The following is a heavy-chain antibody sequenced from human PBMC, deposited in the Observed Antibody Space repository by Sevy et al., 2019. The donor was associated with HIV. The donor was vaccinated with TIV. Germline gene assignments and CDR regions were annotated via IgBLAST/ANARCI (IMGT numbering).Heavy chain of an antibody. V-gene: IGHV3-23*01. CDR3: GGGRYDSSGSFDAFDI. CDR1: GFTFNNYA. CDR2: IFGNGDVSISFGNGDVT. D-gene: IGHD3-22*01. J-gene: IGHJ3*02. Sequence: GGSLRLSCAASGFTFNNYAMNWVRQAPGKGLEWVSTIFGNGDVSISFGNGDVTYYADSVRGRFTISRDSSKNTLYLQMDSLGAEDTALYYCGGGRYDSSGSFDAFDIWGQGTMVTVSS.